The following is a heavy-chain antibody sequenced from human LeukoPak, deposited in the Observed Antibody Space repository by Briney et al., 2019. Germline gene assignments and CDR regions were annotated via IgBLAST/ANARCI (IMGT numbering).Heavy chain of an antibody. Sequence: PSETLSLTCAVYGGSFSGYYWSWIRQPPEKGLEWIGEINHSGSTNYNPSLKSRVTISVDTSKNQFSLKLNSVTAADTAMYYCANAPLDYGSGSYDLFDYWGQGTLVTVSS. CDR1: GGSFSGYY. CDR3: ANAPLDYGSGSYDLFDY. J-gene: IGHJ4*02. D-gene: IGHD3-10*01. V-gene: IGHV4-34*01. CDR2: INHSGST.